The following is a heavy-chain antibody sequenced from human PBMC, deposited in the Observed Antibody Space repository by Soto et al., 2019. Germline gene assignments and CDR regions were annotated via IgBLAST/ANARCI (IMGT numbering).Heavy chain of an antibody. CDR2: IFHDGTA. D-gene: IGHD2-8*01. V-gene: IGHV4-4*02. CDR1: GVSISSGNL. J-gene: IGHJ4*02. Sequence: SETLSLTCAVSGVSISSGNLWTWVRQTPQRGLEYIGEIFHDGTAYYYPSFERRVAISVDTSKNQFSLKLTSVTAADTAIYFCARLVYDTRLNYMYFDFWGQGALVTVSS. CDR3: ARLVYDTRLNYMYFDF.